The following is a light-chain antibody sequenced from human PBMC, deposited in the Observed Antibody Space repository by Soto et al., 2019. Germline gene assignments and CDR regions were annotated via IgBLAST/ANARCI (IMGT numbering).Light chain of an antibody. V-gene: IGKV1-5*01. Sequence: DIQMTQSPSTLSASVGDRVTITCRASQSIDNWLAWYQQKPGKAPKLLIYDASSLESGVPSRFSGSGSGTEFTLTISSLQPDDFATYYCQQYNSWRTFGQGTKVDI. J-gene: IGKJ1*01. CDR3: QQYNSWRT. CDR1: QSIDNW. CDR2: DAS.